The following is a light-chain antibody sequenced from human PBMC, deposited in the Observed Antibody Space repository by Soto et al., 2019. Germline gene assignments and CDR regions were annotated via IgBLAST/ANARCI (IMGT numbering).Light chain of an antibody. CDR2: DVS. Sequence: QSALTQPASVSGSPGQSITISCTGTSSDVGFYDYVSWYQQHPGKTPKFMIYDVSNRPSGVSDRFSGSKSGNTASLTISGLQAEDEADYYSSSYTTSSTLVFGTGTKVTVL. J-gene: IGLJ1*01. V-gene: IGLV2-14*01. CDR1: SSDVGFYDY. CDR3: SSYTTSSTLV.